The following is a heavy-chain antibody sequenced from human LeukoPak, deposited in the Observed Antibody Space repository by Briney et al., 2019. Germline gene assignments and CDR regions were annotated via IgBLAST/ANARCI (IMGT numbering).Heavy chain of an antibody. CDR3: ARGHFAFDY. CDR2: ISYDGSNK. J-gene: IGHJ4*02. V-gene: IGHV3-30-3*01. CDR1: GFTFSSYA. Sequence: PGGSLRLSCAASGFTFSSYAMHWVRQAPGKGLEWVAVISYDGSNKYYADSVKGRFTISRDNSKNTLYLQMNSLRAEDTAVYYRARGHFAFDYWGQGTLVTVSS.